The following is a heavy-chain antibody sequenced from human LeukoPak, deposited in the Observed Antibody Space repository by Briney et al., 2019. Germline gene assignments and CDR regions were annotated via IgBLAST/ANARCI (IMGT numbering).Heavy chain of an antibody. V-gene: IGHV3-48*01. CDR3: AREYCSSTSCLYDY. Sequence: GGSLRLSCAASGFTFSSYSMNWVRQAPGKGLEWVSYISSSRSTIYYADSVKGRLTISRDNAKNSLYLQMNSLRAEDTAVYYCAREYCSSTSCLYDYWGQGTLVTVSS. D-gene: IGHD2-2*01. CDR2: ISSSRSTI. CDR1: GFTFSSYS. J-gene: IGHJ4*02.